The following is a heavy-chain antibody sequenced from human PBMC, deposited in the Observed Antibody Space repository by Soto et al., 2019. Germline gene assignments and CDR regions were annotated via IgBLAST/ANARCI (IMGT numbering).Heavy chain of an antibody. Sequence: SETLSLSYTVSGGYSGGDDWRWVRQPGGKWLEWIWEINHSGSTNYNPSLKSRVTISVDTSKNQFSLKLSSVTAADTAVYYCARGRLSTGVVVVAATGRYGMDVWGQGTTVTGSS. D-gene: IGHD2-15*01. J-gene: IGHJ6*02. CDR1: GGYSGGDD. V-gene: IGHV4-34*01. CDR2: INHSGST. CDR3: ARGRLSTGVVVVAATGRYGMDV.